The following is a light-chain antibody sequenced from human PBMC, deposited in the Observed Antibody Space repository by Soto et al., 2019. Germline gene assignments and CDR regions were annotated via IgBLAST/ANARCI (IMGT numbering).Light chain of an antibody. Sequence: QSVLTQPASVSGSPGQSMTISCTGSNSDVGIYDFVSWYQHHPGRAPKLIVSEVSHRPSGVSNRFSGSKSGNTASLTISGLQSEDEADYYCISYTSDDVRYVFGTGTKV. CDR2: EVS. CDR1: NSDVGIYDF. J-gene: IGLJ1*01. V-gene: IGLV2-14*01. CDR3: ISYTSDDVRYV.